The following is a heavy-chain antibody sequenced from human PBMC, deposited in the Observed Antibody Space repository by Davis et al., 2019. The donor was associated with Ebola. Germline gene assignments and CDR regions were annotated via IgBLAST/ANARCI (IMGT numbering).Heavy chain of an antibody. CDR1: AFTFNNYN. D-gene: IGHD2-2*01. J-gene: IGHJ6*04. Sequence: GESLKISCVASAFTFNNYNMNWVRQAPGKGLEWVSSISSTSTYIYYAGSVKGRFTISRDNAKNSLYLQMNSLRGEDTAVYYCARDTSCTTTSCYVHYSGMDVWGKGTTVTVSS. CDR3: ARDTSCTTTSCYVHYSGMDV. CDR2: ISSTSTYI. V-gene: IGHV3-21*01.